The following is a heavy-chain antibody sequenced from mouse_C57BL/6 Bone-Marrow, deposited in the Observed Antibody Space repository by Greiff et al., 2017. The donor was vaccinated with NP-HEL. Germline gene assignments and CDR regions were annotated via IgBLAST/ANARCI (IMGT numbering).Heavy chain of an antibody. V-gene: IGHV1-72*01. CDR1: GYTFTSYW. D-gene: IGHD2-4*01. Sequence: SGAELARPGASVKLSCKASGYTFTSYWMHWVKQRPGRGLEWIGRIDPNSGGNKYNEKFKSKAKLTVDKPSSTAYMQLSSLTSEDSAVYYCAREGIYYDYGYMDYWGQGTSVTVSS. CDR3: AREGIYYDYGYMDY. J-gene: IGHJ4*01. CDR2: IDPNSGGN.